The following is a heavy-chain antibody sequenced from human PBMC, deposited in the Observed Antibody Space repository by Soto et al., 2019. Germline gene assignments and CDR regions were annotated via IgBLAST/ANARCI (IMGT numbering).Heavy chain of an antibody. J-gene: IGHJ4*02. Sequence: PSETLSLTCAVYGGSFSGYYWSWIRQPPGKGLEWIGEINHSGSTNYNPSLKSRVTISVGTSKNQFSPKLSSVTAADTAVYYCARGLSVYDFWSGYYTGCYFDYWGQGTLVTVSS. D-gene: IGHD3-3*01. CDR3: ARGLSVYDFWSGYYTGCYFDY. CDR2: INHSGST. CDR1: GGSFSGYY. V-gene: IGHV4-34*01.